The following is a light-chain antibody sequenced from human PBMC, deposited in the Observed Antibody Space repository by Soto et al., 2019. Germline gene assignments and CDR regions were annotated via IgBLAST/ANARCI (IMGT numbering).Light chain of an antibody. CDR2: GAS. CDR3: QKYSSLWT. V-gene: IGKV3-20*01. J-gene: IGKJ1*01. Sequence: IVMTQSPATLSVSAGGRATLSCRASQSVSNNYLAWYQQKPGQAPRLLIHGASSRATGIPDRFSGSGSGTDFSLTISRLEPEDFAVYYCQKYSSLWTFGQGTKVDIK. CDR1: QSVSNNY.